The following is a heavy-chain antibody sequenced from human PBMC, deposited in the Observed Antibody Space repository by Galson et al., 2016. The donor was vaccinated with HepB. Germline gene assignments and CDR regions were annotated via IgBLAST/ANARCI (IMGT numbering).Heavy chain of an antibody. D-gene: IGHD4-17*01. V-gene: IGHV5-51*01. J-gene: IGHJ6*02. CDR1: GYRFANYW. CDR2: IYAGDSET. CDR3: ARQLRNYGMDV. Sequence: QSGAEVKKPGESLTISCKGSGYRFANYWIGWVRQMPGKGLEWMGIIYAGDSETRYSPPFQGQVTISVDKSTAVAYLQWNSLKASDTAMYYCARQLRNYGMDVWGQGTTVTVSS.